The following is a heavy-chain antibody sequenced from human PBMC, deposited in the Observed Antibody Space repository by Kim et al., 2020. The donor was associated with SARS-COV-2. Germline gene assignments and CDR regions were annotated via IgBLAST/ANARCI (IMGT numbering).Heavy chain of an antibody. D-gene: IGHD6-13*01. CDR1: GFTFSSYA. CDR3: ARESLYSSSWHLDY. V-gene: IGHV3-33*01. CDR2: IWYDGSNK. J-gene: IGHJ4*02. Sequence: GGSLRLSCAASGFTFSSYAMHWVRQAPGKGLEWVAVIWYDGSNKYYADSVKGRFTISRDNSKNTLYLQMNSLRAEDTAVYYCARESLYSSSWHLDYWGQGTLGTVSS.